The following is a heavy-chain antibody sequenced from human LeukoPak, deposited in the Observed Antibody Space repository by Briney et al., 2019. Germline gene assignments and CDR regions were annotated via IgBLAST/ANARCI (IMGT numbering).Heavy chain of an antibody. CDR3: ARGRQDVTMIVVVMTAVSYYLDV. Sequence: SETLCLTCAVYGGSFSGYCWTWIRQTPEKGLEWIGEMNPSGSTNYNTSLKSRVTISVDTSKNQFSLELSSVTAADTAVYYCARGRQDVTMIVVVMTAVSYYLDVWGKGTTVTV. J-gene: IGHJ6*03. V-gene: IGHV4-34*01. CDR2: MNPSGST. CDR1: GGSFSGYC. D-gene: IGHD3-22*01.